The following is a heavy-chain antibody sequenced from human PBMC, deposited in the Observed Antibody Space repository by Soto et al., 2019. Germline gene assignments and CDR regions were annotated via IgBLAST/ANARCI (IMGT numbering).Heavy chain of an antibody. D-gene: IGHD3-22*01. J-gene: IGHJ4*02. CDR2: ISAYNGNT. V-gene: IGHV1-18*01. CDR1: GYTFTSYG. Sequence: ASVKVSCKASGYTFTSYGISWVRQAPGQGLEWMGWISAYNGNTNYAQKLQGRVTMTTDTFTSTAYMELRSLRSDDTAVYYCARVPYYYDSSGYYLDYWGQGTLVTVSS. CDR3: ARVPYYYDSSGYYLDY.